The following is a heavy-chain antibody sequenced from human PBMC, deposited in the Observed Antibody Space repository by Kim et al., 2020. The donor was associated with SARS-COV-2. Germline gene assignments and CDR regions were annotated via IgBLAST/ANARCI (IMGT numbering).Heavy chain of an antibody. CDR3: ARVDSSYLDY. Sequence: SETLSLTCTVSGDSISSGSYFWSWIRQPPGKGLEWIGYTYDSGTTYYNPSLESRVTISIDTSKNQFSLQLNSVTVADTAVYFCARVDSSYLDYWGQGTLVTVSS. J-gene: IGHJ4*02. D-gene: IGHD6-13*01. CDR1: GDSISSGSYF. CDR2: TYDSGTT. V-gene: IGHV4-30-4*01.